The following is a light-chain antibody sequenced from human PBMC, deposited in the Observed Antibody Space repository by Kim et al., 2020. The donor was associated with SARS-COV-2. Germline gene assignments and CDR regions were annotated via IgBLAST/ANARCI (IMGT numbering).Light chain of an antibody. CDR2: GAS. CDR1: QAVSSN. CDR3: QQYNNWPSHT. J-gene: IGKJ2*01. V-gene: IGKV3-15*01. Sequence: EIVMTQSPATLSVSPGERATLYCRARQAVSSNLAWYQQKPAQAPRLLIYGASTRAIGIPARFSGSGSGTEFTLTISSLQSEDFAVYYCQQYNNWPSHTFGQGTKLEI.